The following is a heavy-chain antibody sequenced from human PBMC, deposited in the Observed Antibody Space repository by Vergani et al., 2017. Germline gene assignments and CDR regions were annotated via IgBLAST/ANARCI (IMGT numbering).Heavy chain of an antibody. J-gene: IGHJ6*03. V-gene: IGHV4-39*01. Sequence: QLQLQESGPGLVKPSATLSLTCSVSGASIRSSNYYWGWIRQPPGKGLEWIASIYYSGSTYYNPSLKSRVTISVDTSKNQFSLKLSSVTAADTAVYYCARGNKDTAMVKDYYYYMDVWGKGTTVTVSS. CDR2: IYYSGST. CDR3: ARGNKDTAMVKDYYYYMDV. CDR1: GASIRSSNYY. D-gene: IGHD5-18*01.